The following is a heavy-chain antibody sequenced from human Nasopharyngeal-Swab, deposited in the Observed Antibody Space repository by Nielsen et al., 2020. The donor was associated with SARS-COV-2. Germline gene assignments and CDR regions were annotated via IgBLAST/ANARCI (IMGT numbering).Heavy chain of an antibody. CDR2: IAHDASNE. J-gene: IGHJ4*02. V-gene: IGHV3-30*18. D-gene: IGHD3-16*01. CDR3: SKEAGGGSSSGLDY. Sequence: GGSLRLSCAASGFTFSSFGMHWVRQAPGKGLEWVAFIAHDASNEYYGDSVKGRFSISRDSSRNTLSLQMNSLRAEDTAVYYCSKEAGGGSSSGLDYWGQGTLVTVSP. CDR1: GFTFSSFG.